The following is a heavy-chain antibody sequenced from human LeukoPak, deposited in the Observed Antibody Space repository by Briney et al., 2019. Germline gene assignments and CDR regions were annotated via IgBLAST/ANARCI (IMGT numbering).Heavy chain of an antibody. V-gene: IGHV1-2*02. D-gene: IGHD3-22*01. CDR1: GYTFTGYY. Sequence: GASVKVSCKASGYTFTGYYMHWVRQAPGQGLEWMGWINPNSGGTNYAQKFQGRVTMTRDTSISTAYMELSRLRSDDTAVYYCARVKTYYYDSSGYSHFDYWGQGTLVTVSS. CDR3: ARVKTYYYDSSGYSHFDY. J-gene: IGHJ4*02. CDR2: INPNSGGT.